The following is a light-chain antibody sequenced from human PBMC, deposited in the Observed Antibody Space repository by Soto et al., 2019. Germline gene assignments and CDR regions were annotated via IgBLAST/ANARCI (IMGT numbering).Light chain of an antibody. CDR1: QGITNW. CDR2: TAS. CDR3: QQTYSGPLT. V-gene: IGKV1-12*01. Sequence: DIQMTQSPSSVYASVGDRVTITCRASQGITNWLAWYQQKQGKAPKVLIYTASSLQSGVPSRFSGIGSGTDLTLSLCSLQPEDGETYYCQQTYSGPLTFGGGTKVDIK. J-gene: IGKJ4*01.